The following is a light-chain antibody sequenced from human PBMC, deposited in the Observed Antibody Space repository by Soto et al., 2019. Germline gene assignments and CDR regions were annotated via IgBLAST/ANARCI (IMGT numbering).Light chain of an antibody. Sequence: QSVLTQPASVSGSPGQSITISCTGTSSDVGNYNYVSWYQQHPGKAPQRMIFQVSNRASGVSNRFSGSKSGDTASLTISGLQAEDEADYYCSSYTTSSTLYVFGTGTKVTVL. CDR3: SSYTTSSTLYV. J-gene: IGLJ1*01. CDR1: SSDVGNYNY. CDR2: QVS. V-gene: IGLV2-14*01.